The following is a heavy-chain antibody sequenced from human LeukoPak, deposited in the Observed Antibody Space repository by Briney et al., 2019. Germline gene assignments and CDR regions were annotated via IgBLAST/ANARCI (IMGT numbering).Heavy chain of an antibody. J-gene: IGHJ4*02. CDR1: GGSISSGGYY. D-gene: IGHD2-21*02. CDR3: ARDSAYDGGKAGGDTRIDY. Sequence: SQTLSLTCTVSGGSISSGGYYWSWIRQPPGKGLEWIGYIYHSGSTYYNPSLKSRVTISVDRSKNQFSLKLSSVTAADTAVYYCARDSAYDGGKAGGDTRIDYWGQGTLVTVSS. CDR2: IYHSGST. V-gene: IGHV4-30-2*01.